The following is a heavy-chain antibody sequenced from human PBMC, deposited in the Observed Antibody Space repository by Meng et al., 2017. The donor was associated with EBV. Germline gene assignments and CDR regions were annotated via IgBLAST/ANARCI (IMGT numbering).Heavy chain of an antibody. CDR1: GGPFRYYP. V-gene: IGHV1-69*12. CDR3: ASESGRGYTPDY. D-gene: IGHD3-10*01. CDR2: FLPRLGAP. J-gene: IGHJ4*02. Sequence: QGQFVPSAAAFQMPWSSVTVSCKTSGGPFRYYPIRWVRQAPGQGLEWLGGFLPRLGAPNYAQKFHGRVKITADESTSTHYMDLSSLRSEDTAIYYCASESGRGYTPDYWGQGTLVTVSS.